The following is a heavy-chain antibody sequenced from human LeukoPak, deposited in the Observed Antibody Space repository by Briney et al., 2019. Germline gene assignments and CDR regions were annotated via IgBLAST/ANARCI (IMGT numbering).Heavy chain of an antibody. Sequence: PGGSLRLPCVVSGFTFRNYYMRGPRQAPGKGLEWVSYISSSSSYTNYADSVKGRFTISRDNAKNSLYLQMNSLRAEDTAVYYCARVSLITPDAIDNWGQGTMVTVSS. D-gene: IGHD3-16*01. V-gene: IGHV3-11*05. CDR1: GFTFRNYY. CDR2: ISSSSSYT. J-gene: IGHJ3*02. CDR3: ARVSLITPDAIDN.